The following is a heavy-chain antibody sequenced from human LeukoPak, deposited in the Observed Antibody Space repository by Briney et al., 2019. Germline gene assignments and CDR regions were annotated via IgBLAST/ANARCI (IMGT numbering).Heavy chain of an antibody. CDR1: GFTFSSYG. CDR2: ISYDGSKT. D-gene: IGHD1-1*01. V-gene: IGHV3-30*03. CDR3: ARDSQRWSLENFYAMDV. J-gene: IGHJ6*02. Sequence: GGSLRLSCAASGFTFSSYGMHWVRQAPGKGLEWVAVISYDGSKTYYAASVKDRFTISRDNSKNTLYLQMNSLRTDDTAVYYCARDSQRWSLENFYAMDVWGQGTTVSVSS.